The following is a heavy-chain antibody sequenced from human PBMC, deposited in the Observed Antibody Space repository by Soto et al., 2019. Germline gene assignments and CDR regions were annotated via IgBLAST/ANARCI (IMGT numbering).Heavy chain of an antibody. J-gene: IGHJ6*02. CDR1: GGTFSSFA. V-gene: IGHV1-69*10. CDR3: ARGNALDI. Sequence: SVKVSFKASGGTFSSFAINWVRQAPGQGPEWMGGTIPILGTANYAQKFQGRVTIIAEQTTNTASLELTSLRSEDTAVYYCARGNALDIWGQGTTVTVSS. CDR2: TIPILGTA.